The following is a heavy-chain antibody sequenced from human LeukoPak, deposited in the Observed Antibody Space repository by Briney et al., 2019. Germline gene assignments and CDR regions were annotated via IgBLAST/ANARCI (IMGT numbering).Heavy chain of an antibody. D-gene: IGHD4-11*01. CDR3: AEDAQRGFDYSNSLEH. CDR1: GFTFSHFG. V-gene: IGHV3-33*06. CDR2: IWSDATNQ. J-gene: IGHJ4*02. Sequence: PGTSLRLSCEASGFTFSHFGMHWVRQAPGKGLEWVAVIWSDATNQYYGDSVKGRFTISRDNFKKTVPLQMDSLRAEDTAVYYCAEDAQRGFDYSNSLEHWGQGSLVTVSS.